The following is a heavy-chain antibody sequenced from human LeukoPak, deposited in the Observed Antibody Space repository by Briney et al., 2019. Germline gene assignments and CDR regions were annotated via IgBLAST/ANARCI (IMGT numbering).Heavy chain of an antibody. J-gene: IGHJ5*02. Sequence: ASVKVSCKASGYTFTDYYRHWVRQAPGQGLEWVGWINPNSGGTNYAQNFQGRVTMPRDTSISTAYMELSRLRSDDPAVYYCARTLTLPNWLDPWGQGTLVTVSS. V-gene: IGHV1-2*02. CDR3: ARTLTLPNWLDP. CDR1: GYTFTDYY. D-gene: IGHD2-21*02. CDR2: INPNSGGT.